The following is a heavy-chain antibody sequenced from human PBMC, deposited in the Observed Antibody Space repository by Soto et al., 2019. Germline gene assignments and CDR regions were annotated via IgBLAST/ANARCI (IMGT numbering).Heavy chain of an antibody. CDR1: GFTFSSYA. Sequence: SLRLSCAASGFTFSSYAMHWVRQAPGKGLEWVAVISYDGSNKYYADSVKGRFTISRDNSKNTLYLQMNSLRAEDTAVYYCARDRSLYYYGSGTWFDPWGQGTLVTVSS. CDR2: ISYDGSNK. D-gene: IGHD3-10*01. CDR3: ARDRSLYYYGSGTWFDP. V-gene: IGHV3-30-3*01. J-gene: IGHJ5*02.